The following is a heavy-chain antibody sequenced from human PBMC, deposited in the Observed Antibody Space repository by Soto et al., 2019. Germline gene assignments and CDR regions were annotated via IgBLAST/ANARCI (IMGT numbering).Heavy chain of an antibody. CDR2: IYWDDDK. D-gene: IGHD3-3*01. J-gene: IGHJ4*02. CDR3: AHRVLRTVFGLVTTTAIYFDF. V-gene: IGHV2-5*02. CDR1: GFLLTTSGVG. Sequence: QITLNESGPTVVRPTETLTLSCRFSGFLLTTSGVGVGWIRQSPGKAPEWLALIYWDDDKRYSASLKSRLTITKDTSKIWVVLTVSDLDPTDTATYYCAHRVLRTVFGLVTTTAIYFDFWGQGTPVAVSS.